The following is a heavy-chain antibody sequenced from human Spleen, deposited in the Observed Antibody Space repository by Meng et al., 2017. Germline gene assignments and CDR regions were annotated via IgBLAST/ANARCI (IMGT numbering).Heavy chain of an antibody. CDR3: ARKAGNCISTTCYSLDY. Sequence: SVKVSCKALGGIFSNYVIGWVRQAPGQGLEWMGGINAVFGATNYAQKFQDRVTITSDESTSTVYMELARLTSEDTAVYFCARKAGNCISTTCYSLDYWGQGTLVTVSS. D-gene: IGHD2-2*01. CDR1: GGIFSNYV. V-gene: IGHV1-69*13. CDR2: INAVFGAT. J-gene: IGHJ4*02.